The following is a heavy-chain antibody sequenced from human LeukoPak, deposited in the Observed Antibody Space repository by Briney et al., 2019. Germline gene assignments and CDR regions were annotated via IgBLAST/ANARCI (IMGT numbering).Heavy chain of an antibody. CDR1: GYTFTSYY. V-gene: IGHV1-46*01. CDR3: ARVPYTSSSGASFFDY. D-gene: IGHD6-6*01. CDR2: INPSGGST. Sequence: ASVKVSCKASGYTFTSYYMHWVRQAPGQGLEWMGIINPSGGSTSYAQKFQGRVTMTRDMSTSTVYMKLSSLRSEDTAVYYCARVPYTSSSGASFFDYWGQGTLVTVSS. J-gene: IGHJ4*02.